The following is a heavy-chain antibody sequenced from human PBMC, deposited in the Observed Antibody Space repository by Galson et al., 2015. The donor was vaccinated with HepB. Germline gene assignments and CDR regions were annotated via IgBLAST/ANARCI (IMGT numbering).Heavy chain of an antibody. V-gene: IGHV1-18*01. J-gene: IGHJ4*02. CDR3: ARSSGHSRSWTSVY. D-gene: IGHD6-13*01. CDR2: ISAYNGNT. Sequence: SVKVSCKASGYTFTSYGISWVRQAPGQGLEWMGWISAYNGNTNYAQKLQGRVTMTTDTSTSTAHMELRSLRSDDTAVYYCARSSGHSRSWTSVYWGQGTLVTVSS. CDR1: GYTFTSYG.